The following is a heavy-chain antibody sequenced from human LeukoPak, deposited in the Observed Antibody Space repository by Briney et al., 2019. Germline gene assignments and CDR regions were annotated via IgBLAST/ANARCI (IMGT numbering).Heavy chain of an antibody. V-gene: IGHV3-7*05. CDR3: ATCSTWRFDY. J-gene: IGHJ4*02. Sequence: PGGSLRLSCAASGFTFSNYWMSWVRQAPGKRLEWVANIKEGGSEKNYADSVKGRFTISRDNAKNSLHLQMNSLRAEDTAVYYCATCSTWRFDYWGQGTLVTVSS. CDR1: GFTFSNYW. D-gene: IGHD6-13*01. CDR2: IKEGGSEK.